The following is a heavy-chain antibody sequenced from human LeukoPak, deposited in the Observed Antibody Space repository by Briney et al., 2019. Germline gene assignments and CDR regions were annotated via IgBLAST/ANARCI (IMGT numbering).Heavy chain of an antibody. J-gene: IGHJ4*02. CDR1: GFTFSSYA. D-gene: IGHD6-19*01. CDR2: ISYDGSNK. CDR3: TTDPGYSSGWYDDY. V-gene: IGHV3-30-3*01. Sequence: PGGTLRLSCAASGFTFSSYAMHWVRQAPGKGLEWVAVISYDGSNKYYADSVKGRFTISRDNSKNTLYLQMNSLRAEDTAVYYCTTDPGYSSGWYDDYWGQGTLVTVSS.